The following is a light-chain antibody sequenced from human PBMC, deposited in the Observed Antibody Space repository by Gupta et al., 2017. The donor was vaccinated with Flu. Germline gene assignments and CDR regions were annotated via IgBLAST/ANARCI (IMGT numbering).Light chain of an antibody. CDR3: QKRSNWPPYT. CDR2: DAS. V-gene: IGKV3-11*01. Sequence: EIELTQSPATLSLSPGERATLSCRASQSVSTYLAWYQKKPGQAPRLLIYDASNRATGIPARFSGSGSGTNFTLTISSLEPEDFAVYYCQKRSNWPPYTFGHGTRLEI. CDR1: QSVSTY. J-gene: IGKJ2*01.